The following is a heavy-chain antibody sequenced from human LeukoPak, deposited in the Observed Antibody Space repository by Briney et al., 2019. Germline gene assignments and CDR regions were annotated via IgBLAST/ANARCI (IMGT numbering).Heavy chain of an antibody. Sequence: GGSLRLSCAASGFSVNSDYMSWVRQAPGKGLEWVSVIYSGGKTYYADSVKGRFTISRDNSKNTLYFQMNSLRAADTAVYYCARATGPYLRFDFWGQGTLVTVSS. D-gene: IGHD1-26*01. J-gene: IGHJ4*02. CDR3: ARATGPYLRFDF. CDR1: GFSVNSDY. CDR2: IYSGGKT. V-gene: IGHV3-66*01.